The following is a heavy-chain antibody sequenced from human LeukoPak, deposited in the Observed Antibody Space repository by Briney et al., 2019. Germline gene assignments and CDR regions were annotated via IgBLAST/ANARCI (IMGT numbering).Heavy chain of an antibody. Sequence: GASVKVSCKASGYTFTSYGISWVRQAPGQGLEWMGGIIPIFGTANYAQKFQGRVTITADESTSTAYMELSSLRSEDTAVYYCARGYCSGGSCYFRGNWFDPWGQGTLVTVSS. CDR2: IIPIFGTA. CDR3: ARGYCSGGSCYFRGNWFDP. CDR1: GYTFTSYG. V-gene: IGHV1-69*13. D-gene: IGHD2-15*01. J-gene: IGHJ5*02.